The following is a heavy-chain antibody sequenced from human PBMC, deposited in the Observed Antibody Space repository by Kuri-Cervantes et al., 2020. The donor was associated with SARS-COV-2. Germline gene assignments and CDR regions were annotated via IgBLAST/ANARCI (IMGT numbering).Heavy chain of an antibody. V-gene: IGHV3-73*01. CDR3: ARGFGYFDWLSPISN. CDR1: GFTFDDYT. Sequence: GESLKISCAASGFTFDDYTMHWVRQGSGKGLEWVGRVRGKANNYATAYAASVKGRFTISRDDSKNMAYLQMNSLRAEDMAVYYCARGFGYFDWLSPISNWGQGTLVTVSS. D-gene: IGHD3-9*01. CDR2: VRGKANNYAT. J-gene: IGHJ4*02.